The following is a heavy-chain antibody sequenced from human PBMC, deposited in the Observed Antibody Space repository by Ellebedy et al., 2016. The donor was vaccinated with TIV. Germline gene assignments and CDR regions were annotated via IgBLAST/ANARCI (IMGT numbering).Heavy chain of an antibody. CDR3: ARGKDPGNYVGWFDP. J-gene: IGHJ5*02. D-gene: IGHD4-11*01. CDR2: ILPISPTP. V-gene: IGHV1-69*13. CDR1: GGTFRTYT. Sequence: ASVKVSCKASGGTFRTYTVTWVRQAPGQGLEWVGGILPISPTPNYAQKFQGRVTITADESANIVYMELSSLSSEDTAVYYCARGKDPGNYVGWFDPWGQGTLVTVSS.